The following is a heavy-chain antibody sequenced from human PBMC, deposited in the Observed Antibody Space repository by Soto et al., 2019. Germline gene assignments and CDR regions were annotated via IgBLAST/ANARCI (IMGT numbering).Heavy chain of an antibody. J-gene: IGHJ4*02. V-gene: IGHV3-23*01. Sequence: EVQLLESGGGLVQPGGSLRLSCEASGFILNSYGMSWVRQAPGKGLEWVSTLTSGGGTHYADSVKGRFTHSRENSKNTLYLQMNSLRAEDTAVYYCAKDGDLYSGYSDHWGQGTLVTGSS. CDR2: LTSGGGT. CDR1: GFILNSYG. CDR3: AKDGDLYSGYSDH. D-gene: IGHD5-12*01.